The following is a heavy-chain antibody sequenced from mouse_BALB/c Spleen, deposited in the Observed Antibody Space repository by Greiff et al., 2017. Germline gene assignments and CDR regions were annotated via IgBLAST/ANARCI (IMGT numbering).Heavy chain of an antibody. V-gene: IGHV1-80*01. CDR2: IYPGDGDT. CDR3: ARRDGNYFDY. J-gene: IGHJ2*01. D-gene: IGHD2-1*01. CDR1: GYAFSSYW. Sequence: VQGVESGAELVRPGSSVKISCKASGYAFSSYWMNWVKQRPGQGLEWIGQIYPGDGDTNYNGKFKGKATLTADKSSSTAYMQLSSLTSEDSAVYFCARRDGNYFDYWGQGTTLTVSS.